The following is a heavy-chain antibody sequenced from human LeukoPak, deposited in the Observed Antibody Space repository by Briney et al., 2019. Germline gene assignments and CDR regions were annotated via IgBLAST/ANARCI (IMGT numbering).Heavy chain of an antibody. CDR3: ARVTTVTTDRFDF. CDR2: INAGNGNT. D-gene: IGHD4-17*01. V-gene: IGHV1-3*01. CDR1: GYTFTNYA. J-gene: IGHJ4*02. Sequence: ASVKVSCKASGYTFTNYAVHWVRQALGQRLEWMGWINAGNGNTKYSQKFQSRVTLTRDTSASTAYMEVSSLRSEDTAMYYCARVTTVTTDRFDFWGQGTLVTVSS.